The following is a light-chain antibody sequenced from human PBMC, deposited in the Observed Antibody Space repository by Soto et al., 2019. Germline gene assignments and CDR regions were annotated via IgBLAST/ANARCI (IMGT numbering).Light chain of an antibody. V-gene: IGLV2-14*01. CDR2: DVS. CDR1: SSDVGGYNY. J-gene: IGLJ1*01. CDR3: SSYTSSSTSYV. Sequence: SVLSQAACMSGSPGQSITISCTGTSSDVGGYNYVSWYQQRPGKAPKLMIYDVSNRPSGVSNRFSGSKSGNTASLTISGLQAEDEADYYCSSYTSSSTSYVFGTGTKVTVL.